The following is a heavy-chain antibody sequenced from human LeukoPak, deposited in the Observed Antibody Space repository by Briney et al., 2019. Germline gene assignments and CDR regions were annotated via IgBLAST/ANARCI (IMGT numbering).Heavy chain of an antibody. CDR1: GGSISSGSYY. D-gene: IGHD6-19*01. Sequence: PSETLSLTCTVSGGSISSGSYYWSWIRQPAGKGLEWIGRIYTSGSTNYNPSLKSRVTISVDTSKNQFSLKLSSVTAADTAVYYCARDRAVAVGAFDIWGQGTMVTVSS. CDR2: IYTSGST. CDR3: ARDRAVAVGAFDI. V-gene: IGHV4-61*02. J-gene: IGHJ3*02.